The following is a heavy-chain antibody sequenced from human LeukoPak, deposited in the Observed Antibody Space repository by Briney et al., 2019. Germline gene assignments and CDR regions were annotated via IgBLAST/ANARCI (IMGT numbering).Heavy chain of an antibody. CDR1: GYSISRGYY. V-gene: IGHV4-38-2*01. CDR2: IYHSGST. J-gene: IGHJ6*04. Sequence: PETMSLTCAVYGYSISRGYYWGWIRQPPGKGLEWIGSIYHSGSTYYNPSLKSRVTISVDTSKNQFSLKLSPVTAADTAVYYCARAHYGSGKYYYYGMDVWGKGTTVTVSS. D-gene: IGHD3-10*01. CDR3: ARAHYGSGKYYYYGMDV.